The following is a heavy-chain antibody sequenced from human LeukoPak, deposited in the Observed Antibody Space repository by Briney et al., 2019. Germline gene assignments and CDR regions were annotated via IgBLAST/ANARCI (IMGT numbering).Heavy chain of an antibody. D-gene: IGHD5-24*01. CDR1: GFTFSSYA. CDR2: ISGSGGIT. Sequence: GGSLRLSCAASGFTFSSYAMNWVRQAPGKGLEWVSTISGSGGITYYADSVKGRFTISRDNSKNTLYLQMNSLRAEDTAVYYCANERRDGYQYYYYYYYMDVWGKGTTVTISS. CDR3: ANERRDGYQYYYYYYYMDV. V-gene: IGHV3-23*01. J-gene: IGHJ6*03.